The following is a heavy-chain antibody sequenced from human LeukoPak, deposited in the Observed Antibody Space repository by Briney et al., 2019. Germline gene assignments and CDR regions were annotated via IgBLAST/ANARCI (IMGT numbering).Heavy chain of an antibody. CDR2: IYYSGST. J-gene: IGHJ4*02. D-gene: IGHD3-16*01. Sequence: SETLSLTCTVSGGSISSSSYYWGWIRQPPGKGLEWIGSIYYSGSTYYNPSLKSRVTISVDTSKNQFSLKLSSVTAADTAVYYCARHGGHPGGYFDYSGQGTLVTVSS. V-gene: IGHV4-39*01. CDR1: GGSISSSSYY. CDR3: ARHGGHPGGYFDY.